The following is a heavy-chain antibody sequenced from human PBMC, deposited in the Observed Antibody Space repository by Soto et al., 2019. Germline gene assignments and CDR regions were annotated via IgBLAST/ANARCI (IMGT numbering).Heavy chain of an antibody. J-gene: IGHJ3*02. Sequence: QVPLMQSGPEVKKPGASVKVSCKASGYTFTSCGITWVRQAPGQGLEWIGWISVYNGNTHYAESLQGRVTMTTDTSTSTAYMELRSLTSDDTAMYYCARDPQYSGSLSGGGDAFDIWGQGTMVTVSS. CDR2: ISVYNGNT. CDR1: GYTFTSCG. V-gene: IGHV1-18*01. CDR3: ARDPQYSGSLSGGGDAFDI. D-gene: IGHD1-26*01.